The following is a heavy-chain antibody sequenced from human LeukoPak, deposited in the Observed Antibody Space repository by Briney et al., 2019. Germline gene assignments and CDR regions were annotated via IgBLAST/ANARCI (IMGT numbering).Heavy chain of an antibody. CDR1: GGSISTYY. V-gene: IGHV4-59*01. D-gene: IGHD4-11*01. J-gene: IGHJ4*02. CDR2: VYYSGST. CDR3: ARDYSNYIIDY. Sequence: SETLSLTCTVSGGSISTYYWSWIRPPPGKGLEWIGYVYYSGSTNYNPSLKSRVTISVDTSKNQFSLTLSSVTAADTAVYYCARDYSNYIIDYWGQGTLVTVSS.